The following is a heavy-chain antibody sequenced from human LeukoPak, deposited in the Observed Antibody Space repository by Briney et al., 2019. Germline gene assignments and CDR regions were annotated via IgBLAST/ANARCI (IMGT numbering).Heavy chain of an antibody. J-gene: IGHJ4*02. D-gene: IGHD6-19*01. CDR3: ARVFRSGWYFFGY. CDR1: GYTFTGYY. V-gene: IGHV1-2*02. CDR2: INPNSGGT. Sequence: ASVKVSCKASGYTFTGYYMHWVRQAPGQGLEWMGWINPNSGGTNYAQKFQGRVTMTRDTSISTAYMELSRLRSDDTAVYYCARVFRSGWYFFGYWGQGTLVTVSS.